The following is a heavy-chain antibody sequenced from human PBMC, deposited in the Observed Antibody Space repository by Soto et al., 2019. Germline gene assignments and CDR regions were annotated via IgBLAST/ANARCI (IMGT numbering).Heavy chain of an antibody. CDR2: IWSDGSNK. J-gene: IGHJ4*02. CDR1: GFTFSSYG. V-gene: IGHV3-33*01. D-gene: IGHD6-19*01. CDR3: ARDPIFSGWIDYCDY. Sequence: QVQLVESGGGVVQPGRSLRLSCAASGFTFSSYGMHWVRQAPGKGLEWVAVIWSDGSNKYYADSVKGRFTISRDNSKNTLYLQMNSLRAEDTAVYYCARDPIFSGWIDYCDYGGQGTLVTVSS.